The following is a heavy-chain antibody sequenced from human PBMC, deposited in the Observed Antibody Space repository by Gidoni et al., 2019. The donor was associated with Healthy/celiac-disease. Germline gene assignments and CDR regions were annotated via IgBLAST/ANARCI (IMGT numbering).Heavy chain of an antibody. V-gene: IGHV2-5*01. CDR2: IYWNDNK. D-gene: IGHD1-26*01. J-gene: IGHJ3*02. CDR3: AHLNSYIGIGAFDI. CDR1: GFSLSTSGVG. Sequence: QITLKESGPTLVKPTQTLTLTCTFSGFSLSTSGVGVGWIRQPPGKALEWLALIYWNDNKRYSPSLKSRLTITKDTSKNQVVLTMTNMDPVDTATYYCAHLNSYIGIGAFDIWGQGTMVTVSS.